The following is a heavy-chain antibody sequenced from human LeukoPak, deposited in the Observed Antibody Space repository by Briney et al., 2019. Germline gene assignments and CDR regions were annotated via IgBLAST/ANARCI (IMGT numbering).Heavy chain of an antibody. D-gene: IGHD6-13*01. V-gene: IGHV3-9*01. CDR3: ASGPQLVQMGY. CDR1: GFAFDDYA. Sequence: SLRLSCVASGFAFDDYAMHWVRQAPGKGLEWVSGISRNSDGIGYADSVKGRFTISRDNSKNTLFLQMNSLRAEDTAMYYCASGPQLVQMGYWGQGTLVTVSS. CDR2: ISRNSDGI. J-gene: IGHJ4*02.